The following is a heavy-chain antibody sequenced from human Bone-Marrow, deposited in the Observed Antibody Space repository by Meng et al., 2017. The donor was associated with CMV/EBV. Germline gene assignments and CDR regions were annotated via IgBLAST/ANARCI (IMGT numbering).Heavy chain of an antibody. CDR2: ISSSSSYI. V-gene: IGHV3-21*01. CDR3: ARDVKLMGAADY. Sequence: GESLKISCGTSGFTFSGYEMNWVRQAPGKGLEWVSSISSSSSYIYYADSVKGRFTISRDNAKNSLYLQMNSLRAEDTAVYYCARDVKLMGAADYWGQGTLVTVSS. CDR1: GFTFSGYE. J-gene: IGHJ4*02. D-gene: IGHD1-26*01.